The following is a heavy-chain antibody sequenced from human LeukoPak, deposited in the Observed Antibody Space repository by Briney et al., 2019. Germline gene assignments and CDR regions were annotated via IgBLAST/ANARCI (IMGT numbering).Heavy chain of an antibody. CDR1: GYSFTSYW. V-gene: IGHV5-51*01. CDR3: ARLTYYYDSSGYYYVPQPDDY. CDR2: IYPGDSDT. Sequence: GGSLKISCKGSGYSFTSYWIGWVRQMPGKGLEWMGIIYPGDSDTRYSPSFQGQVTISADKSISTAYLQWSSLKASDTAMYYCARLTYYYDSSGYYYVPQPDDYWGQGTLVTVSS. J-gene: IGHJ4*02. D-gene: IGHD3-22*01.